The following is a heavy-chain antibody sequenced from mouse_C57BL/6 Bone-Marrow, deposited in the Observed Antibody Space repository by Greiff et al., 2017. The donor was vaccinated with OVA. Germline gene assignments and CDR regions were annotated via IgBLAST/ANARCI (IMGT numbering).Heavy chain of an antibody. CDR3: ARFDYDYDGFAY. D-gene: IGHD2-4*01. CDR2: IDPSASYP. CDR1: GYTFTSYW. Sequence: QVQLQQPGAELVKPGASVKLSCKASGYTFTSYWMQWVKQRPGQGLEWIGEIDPSASYPTYNQKFKGKATLTVDTSSSTAYMQLSSLTSEDSAVYYCARFDYDYDGFAYWGQGTLVTVSA. J-gene: IGHJ3*01. V-gene: IGHV1-50*01.